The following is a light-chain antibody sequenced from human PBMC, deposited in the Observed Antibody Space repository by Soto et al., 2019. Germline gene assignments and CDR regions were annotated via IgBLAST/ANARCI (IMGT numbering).Light chain of an antibody. CDR3: QQYGSSPLIT. CDR2: GVS. Sequence: EIVFTQSPGTVSLSPGQRATLSCRASQRLSASDIAWYQQKPGQAPKFLIYGVSSRATGIPDRFSGSGSGTDFTLTISRLEPEDFAVYHCQQYGSSPLITFGQGTRLEIK. CDR1: QRLSASD. V-gene: IGKV3-20*01. J-gene: IGKJ5*01.